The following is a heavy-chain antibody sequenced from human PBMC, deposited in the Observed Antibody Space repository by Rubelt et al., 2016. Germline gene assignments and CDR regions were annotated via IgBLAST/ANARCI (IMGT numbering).Heavy chain of an antibody. Sequence: QVQLVQSGAEVKKPGASVKVSCKASGYTFTSYYMHWVRQAPGQGLEWMGIINPSGGSTSYAQKFQGRVTMTRDTSTSTVYMELSSLRSEDTAVYYCAGVIWGSGWSNNWFDPWGQGTLVTVSS. CDR1: GYTFTSYY. V-gene: IGHV1-46*01. J-gene: IGHJ5*02. CDR3: AGVIWGSGWSNNWFDP. D-gene: IGHD6-19*01. CDR2: INPSGGST.